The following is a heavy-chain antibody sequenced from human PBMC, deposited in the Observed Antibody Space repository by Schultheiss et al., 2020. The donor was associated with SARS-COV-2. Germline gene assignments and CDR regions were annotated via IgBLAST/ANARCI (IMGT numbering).Heavy chain of an antibody. Sequence: SETLSLTCTVSGGSISSYYWSWIRQPPGKGLEWIGRIYTSGSTNYNPSLKSRVTMSVDTSKNQFSLKLSSVAAADAAVYYCARGLGPNEYNWFDPWGQGTLVTVSS. J-gene: IGHJ5*02. V-gene: IGHV4-4*07. CDR2: IYTSGST. CDR3: ARGLGPNEYNWFDP. CDR1: GGSISSYY. D-gene: IGHD1-1*01.